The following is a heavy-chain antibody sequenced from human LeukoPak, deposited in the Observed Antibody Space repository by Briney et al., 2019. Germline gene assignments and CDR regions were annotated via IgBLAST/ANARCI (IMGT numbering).Heavy chain of an antibody. Sequence: SETLSLTCTVSGGSISSSSYYWGWIRQPPGKGLEWIGSIYYSGSTYYNPSLKSRVTISVDTSKNQFSLKLSSVTAADTAVYYCARRSIAVFDPWGQVTLVTVSS. CDR3: ARRSIAVFDP. CDR2: IYYSGST. D-gene: IGHD6-6*01. J-gene: IGHJ5*02. CDR1: GGSISSSSYY. V-gene: IGHV4-39*01.